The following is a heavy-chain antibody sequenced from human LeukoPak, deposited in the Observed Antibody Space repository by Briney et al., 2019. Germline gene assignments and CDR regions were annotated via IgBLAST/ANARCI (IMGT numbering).Heavy chain of an antibody. D-gene: IGHD5-18*01. CDR3: ARGMGYSYGHPQGAFDI. CDR1: GGTLSSYD. J-gene: IGHJ3*02. Sequence: ASVKVSCKASGGTLSSYDISWVRQAPGQGLEWMGWISAYNGNTNYAHSLQGRVTVTADTSTSTAYMELRSLRSEDTAVYYCARGMGYSYGHPQGAFDIWGQGTMVTVSS. V-gene: IGHV1-18*01. CDR2: ISAYNGNT.